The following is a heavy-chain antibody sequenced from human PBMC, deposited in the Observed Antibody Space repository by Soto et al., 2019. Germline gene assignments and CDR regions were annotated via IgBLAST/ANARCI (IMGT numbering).Heavy chain of an antibody. CDR2: ISGSGGST. D-gene: IGHD7-27*01. V-gene: IGHV3-23*01. CDR3: AKDLWLDTGEGDAFDI. J-gene: IGHJ3*02. CDR1: GFTFSSYA. Sequence: GGSLRLSCAASGFTFSSYAMSWVRQAPGKGLEWVSAISGSGGSTYYADSVKGRFTISRDNSKNTLYLQMNSLRAEDTAVYYCAKDLWLDTGEGDAFDIWGQGTMVTVSS.